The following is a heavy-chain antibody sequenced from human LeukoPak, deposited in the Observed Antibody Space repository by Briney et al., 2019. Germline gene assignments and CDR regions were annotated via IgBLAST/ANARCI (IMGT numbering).Heavy chain of an antibody. CDR2: IRQDGSEK. J-gene: IGHJ4*02. D-gene: IGHD3-10*01. CDR1: GFTFSSHW. Sequence: GGSLRLSCAASGFTFSSHWMSWVRQAPGRGLEWVANIRQDGSEKYYVDSVKGRFTISRDNAKNSLYLQMNSLRAEDTAVYYCAKEPYDYGSGSYYFYWGQGTLVTVSS. CDR3: AKEPYDYGSGSYYFY. V-gene: IGHV3-7*03.